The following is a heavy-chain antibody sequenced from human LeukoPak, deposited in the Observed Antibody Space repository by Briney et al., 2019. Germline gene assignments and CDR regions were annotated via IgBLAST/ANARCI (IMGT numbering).Heavy chain of an antibody. Sequence: SETLSLICAVYGGSFSGYYWSWIRQPPGKGLEWIGEINHSGSTNYNPSLKSRVTISVDTSKNQFSLKLSSVTAADTAVYYCARSRAMSDWGQGTLVTVSS. V-gene: IGHV4-34*01. CDR1: GGSFSGYY. J-gene: IGHJ4*02. D-gene: IGHD2-2*01. CDR2: INHSGST. CDR3: ARSRAMSD.